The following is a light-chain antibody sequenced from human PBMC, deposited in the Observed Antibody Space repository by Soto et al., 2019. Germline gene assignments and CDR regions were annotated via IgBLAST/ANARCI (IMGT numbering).Light chain of an antibody. Sequence: DIQMTQSPSTLSASVGDRVTITCRASQSVSTWLAWYQQKPGKAPKLLIYKASNLESGVPSRFTGSGSGTEFTLTISSLQPDDFATYYCQQYNSWTFGQGTRWISN. CDR1: QSVSTW. V-gene: IGKV1-5*03. CDR3: QQYNSWT. J-gene: IGKJ1*01. CDR2: KAS.